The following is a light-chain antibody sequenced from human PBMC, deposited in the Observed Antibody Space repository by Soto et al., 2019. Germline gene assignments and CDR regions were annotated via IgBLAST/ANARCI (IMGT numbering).Light chain of an antibody. CDR2: DVS. Sequence: QSVLTQPASVSGSPGQSITISCTGTSSDVGGYNYVSWYQQHPGKAPKLMIYDVSNRPSGVSNRFSGSKSGNTASLTISGLQAEDEADYYCSSYTSSSIPYVFGTATKLTVL. CDR3: SSYTSSSIPYV. J-gene: IGLJ1*01. CDR1: SSDVGGYNY. V-gene: IGLV2-14*01.